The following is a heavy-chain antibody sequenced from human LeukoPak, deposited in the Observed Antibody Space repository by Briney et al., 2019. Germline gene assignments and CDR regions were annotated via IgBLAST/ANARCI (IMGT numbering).Heavy chain of an antibody. CDR1: GGSVSSGSYY. CDR2: IYHSGST. D-gene: IGHD6-6*01. CDR3: VRTSIAARRANAFDI. J-gene: IGHJ3*02. Sequence: SETLSLTCTVSGGSVSSGSYYWSWIRQPPGKGLEWIGYIYHSGSTYYNPSLKSRVTISVDRSKNQFFLKLSSVTAADTAVYYCVRTSIAARRANAFDIWGQGTMVTVSS. V-gene: IGHV4-30-2*01.